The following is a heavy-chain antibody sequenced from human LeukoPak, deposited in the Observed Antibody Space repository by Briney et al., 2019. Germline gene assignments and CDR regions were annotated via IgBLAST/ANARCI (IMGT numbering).Heavy chain of an antibody. CDR3: ARERIAAAGTEAFDI. V-gene: IGHV1-2*02. D-gene: IGHD6-13*01. J-gene: IGHJ3*02. Sequence: ASVKVSYKASGYTFTGYYMHWVRQAPGQGLEWMGWINPNSGGTNYAQKFQGRVTMTRDTSISTAYMELSRLRSDDTAVYYCARERIAAAGTEAFDIWGQGTMVTVSS. CDR2: INPNSGGT. CDR1: GYTFTGYY.